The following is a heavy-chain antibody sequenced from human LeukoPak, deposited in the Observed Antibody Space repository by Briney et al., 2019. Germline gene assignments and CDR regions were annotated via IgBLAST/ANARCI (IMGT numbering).Heavy chain of an antibody. CDR3: ARLSNSGSYYEMDY. Sequence: SETLSLTCTVSGGSISSGGYYWSWIRQPPGKGLEWIGYIYHSGSTYYNPSLKSRVAISVDTSNNQFSLKLSSVTAADTAVYYCARLSNSGSYYEMDYWGQGTLVTVSS. CDR1: GGSISSGGYY. J-gene: IGHJ4*02. V-gene: IGHV4-30-2*03. D-gene: IGHD1-26*01. CDR2: IYHSGST.